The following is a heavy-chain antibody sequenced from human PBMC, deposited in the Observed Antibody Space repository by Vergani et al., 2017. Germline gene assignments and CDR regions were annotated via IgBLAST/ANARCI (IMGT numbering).Heavy chain of an antibody. CDR1: GGTFSSYA. CDR2: IIPIFGTA. D-gene: IGHD3-10*01. V-gene: IGHV1-69*18. Sequence: QVQLVQSGAEVKKPGSSVKVSCKASGGTFSSYAISWVRQAPGQGLEWMGRIIPIFGTANYAQKFQGRGTITADESTSTAYMELSSLRSEDTAVYYCAMGTYYYGSGSYPDVNDVNYWGQGTLVTVSS. CDR3: AMGTYYYGSGSYPDVNDVNY. J-gene: IGHJ4*02.